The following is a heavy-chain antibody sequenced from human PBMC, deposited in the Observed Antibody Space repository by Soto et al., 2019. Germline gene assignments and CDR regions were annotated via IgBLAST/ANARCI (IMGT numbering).Heavy chain of an antibody. CDR1: GFTFGSYW. Sequence: GRSLRHSCAASGFTFGSYWVHWVLQAPGKGLVWVSRINSDGSSTSYADSVKGRFTISRDNAKNTLYLQMNSLRAEDTAVYYCARVLPLTTDYFDYWGQGTLVTVSS. D-gene: IGHD4-17*01. CDR3: ARVLPLTTDYFDY. CDR2: INSDGSST. V-gene: IGHV3-74*01. J-gene: IGHJ4*02.